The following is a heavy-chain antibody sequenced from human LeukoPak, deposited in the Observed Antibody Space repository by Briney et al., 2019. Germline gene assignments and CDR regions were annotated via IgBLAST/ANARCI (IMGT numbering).Heavy chain of an antibody. CDR3: ARGDRDLYCSSTSCYPVL. V-gene: IGHV3-21*01. CDR1: GFTFSSCS. Sequence: PGGSLRLSCVASGFTFSSCSMNWVRQAPGKGLEWVSSISSSSSYIYYADSVKGRFTISRDNAKNSLYLQMNSLRAEDTAVYYCARGDRDLYCSSTSCYPVLGGQGTLVTVSS. CDR2: ISSSSSYI. D-gene: IGHD2-2*01. J-gene: IGHJ4*02.